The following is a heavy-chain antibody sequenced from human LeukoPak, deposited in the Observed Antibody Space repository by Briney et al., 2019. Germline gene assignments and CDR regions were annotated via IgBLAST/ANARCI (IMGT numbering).Heavy chain of an antibody. CDR2: ISGYNGNT. D-gene: IGHD6-19*01. V-gene: IGHV1-18*04. CDR1: GFNFTNAW. CDR3: ARDPSYSSGWYDAFDI. J-gene: IGHJ3*02. Sequence: PGGSLRLSCVASGFNFTNAWMSWVRQAPGKGLEWMGCISGYNGNTNYAQKLQGRVTMTTDTSTSTAYMELRSLRSDDTAVYYCARDPSYSSGWYDAFDIWGQGTMVTVSS.